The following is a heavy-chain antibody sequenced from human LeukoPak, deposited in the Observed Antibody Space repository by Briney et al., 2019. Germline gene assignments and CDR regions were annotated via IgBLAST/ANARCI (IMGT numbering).Heavy chain of an antibody. CDR1: GGSISSSSYY. CDR3: WRPHCSNSVCSSSRVDF. V-gene: IGHV4-39*01. Sequence: SETLSLTCTVSGGSISSSSYYWGWIRQPPGKGLEWIGNIHYSGSTYYSPSLKNRVTISVDTSKNQFSLRLKSVTAADTAVYYCWRPHCSNSVCSSSRVDFWGQGTLVTVSS. J-gene: IGHJ4*02. CDR2: IHYSGST. D-gene: IGHD2-8*01.